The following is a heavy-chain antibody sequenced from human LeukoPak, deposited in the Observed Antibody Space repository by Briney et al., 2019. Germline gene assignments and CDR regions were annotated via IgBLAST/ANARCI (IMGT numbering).Heavy chain of an antibody. CDR2: ISGSGGST. J-gene: IGHJ3*02. Sequence: GGSLRLSCAASGFTFSSYAMSWVRQAPGKGLEWVSAISGSGGSTYYADSVKGRFTISRDNSKNTLYLQMNSLRAEDTAVYYCAKELLWFGDVGGAFDIWGQGTMVTVSS. V-gene: IGHV3-23*01. D-gene: IGHD3-10*01. CDR3: AKELLWFGDVGGAFDI. CDR1: GFTFSSYA.